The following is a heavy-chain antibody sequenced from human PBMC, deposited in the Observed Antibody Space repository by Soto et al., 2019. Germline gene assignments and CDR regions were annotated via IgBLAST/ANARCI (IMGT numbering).Heavy chain of an antibody. J-gene: IGHJ6*02. CDR3: ARCSSTSCYEEYMDV. Sequence: GGSLRLSCAASGFTFRSYGMHWVRRAPGKGLEWVAVIWYDGSNKYYADSVKGRFTISRDNSKNTLYLQMNSLRAEDTAVYYCARCSSTSCYEEYMDVWGQGTTVTVSS. CDR1: GFTFRSYG. V-gene: IGHV3-33*01. CDR2: IWYDGSNK. D-gene: IGHD2-2*01.